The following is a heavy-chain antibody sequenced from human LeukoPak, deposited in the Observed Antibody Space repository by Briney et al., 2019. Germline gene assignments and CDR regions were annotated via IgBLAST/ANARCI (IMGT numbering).Heavy chain of an antibody. V-gene: IGHV4-39*01. Sequence: SETLSLTCTVSAGSISSSSYYWGWIRQPPGKGREWIVCIYYSESTYYNPSLKSRVSISVDTSKNQFSLKLSSVTAADTAVYYCARHVKVAGSLYHYYYYMDVWGKGTTVTVSS. CDR3: ARHVKVAGSLYHYYYYMDV. J-gene: IGHJ6*03. CDR2: IYYSEST. D-gene: IGHD6-19*01. CDR1: AGSISSSSYY.